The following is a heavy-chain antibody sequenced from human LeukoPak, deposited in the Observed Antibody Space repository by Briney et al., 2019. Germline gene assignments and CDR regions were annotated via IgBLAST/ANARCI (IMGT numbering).Heavy chain of an antibody. CDR1: VFTFSSYE. CDR2: ISSSGSTI. V-gene: IGHV3-48*03. D-gene: IGHD6-19*01. J-gene: IGHJ4*02. CDR3: ARGVRYSSAWAFDY. Sequence: PGGSLRLSCAASVFTFSSYEMNWVRQAPGKGLEWVSYISSSGSTIYYADSVKGRFTISRDNSKNTLYLQMNSLRAEDTAVYYCARGVRYSSAWAFDYWGQGTLVTVSS.